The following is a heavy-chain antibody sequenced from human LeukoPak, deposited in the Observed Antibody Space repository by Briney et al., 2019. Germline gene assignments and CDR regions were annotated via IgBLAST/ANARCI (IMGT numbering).Heavy chain of an antibody. V-gene: IGHV1-69*13. CDR2: IIPIFGTA. Sequence: GASVKVSCKASGGTFSSYAISWVRQAPGQGLEWMGGIIPIFGTANYAQKFQGRVTITADESTSTAYMELSRLRSDDTAVYYCARDSSSPTDFQHRGQGTLVTVSS. CDR1: GGTFSSYA. CDR3: ARDSSSPTDFQH. J-gene: IGHJ1*01. D-gene: IGHD6-6*01.